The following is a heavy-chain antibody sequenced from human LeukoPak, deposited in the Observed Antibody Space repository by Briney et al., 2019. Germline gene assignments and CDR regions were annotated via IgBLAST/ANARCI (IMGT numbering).Heavy chain of an antibody. CDR3: ARDKSMIADYYFTY. Sequence: PGGSLRLSCAASGLTFSTYAMHWVRQAPGKGLAWVAVISNDGRDKHYADSVKGRFTISRDNSKNTLYLQMNSLRVEDTAVYYCARDKSMIADYYFTYWGQGTLVTVSS. D-gene: IGHD2-21*01. J-gene: IGHJ4*02. CDR2: ISNDGRDK. CDR1: GLTFSTYA. V-gene: IGHV3-30*04.